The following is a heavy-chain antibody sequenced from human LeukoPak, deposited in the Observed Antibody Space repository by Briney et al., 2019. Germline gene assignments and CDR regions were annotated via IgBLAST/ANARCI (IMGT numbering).Heavy chain of an antibody. J-gene: IGHJ3*02. CDR2: MYYGGST. D-gene: IGHD6-19*01. Sequence: SETLSLTCTVSGGSISSYYWSWIRQPPGKGLEWIGSMYYGGSTYYNPSLESRVTISIDTSKNQFSLKLSSVTAADTAVYYCARLGWQWLVYAFDIWGQGTMVTVSS. CDR1: GGSISSYY. V-gene: IGHV4-59*05. CDR3: ARLGWQWLVYAFDI.